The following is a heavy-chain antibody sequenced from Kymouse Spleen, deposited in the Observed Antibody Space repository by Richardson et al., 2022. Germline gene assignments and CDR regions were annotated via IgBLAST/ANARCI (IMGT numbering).Heavy chain of an antibody. D-gene: IGHD3-9*01. J-gene: IGHJ6*02. CDR3: TTEIYDILTGYYKGGMDV. CDR2: IKSKTDGGTT. V-gene: IGHV3-15*01. Sequence: EVQLVESGGGLVKPGGSLRLSCAASGFTFSNAWMSWVRQAPGKGLEWVGRIKSKTDGGTTDYAAPVKGRFTISRDDSKNTLYLQMNSLKTEDTAVYYCTTEIYDILTGYYKGGMDVWGQGTTVTVSS. CDR1: GFTFSNAW.